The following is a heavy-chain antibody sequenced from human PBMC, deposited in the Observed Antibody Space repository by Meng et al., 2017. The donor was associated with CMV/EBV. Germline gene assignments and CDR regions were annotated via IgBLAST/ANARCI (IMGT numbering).Heavy chain of an antibody. CDR1: GYTFTSYY. D-gene: IGHD3-16*01. V-gene: IGHV1-46*01. CDR2: INPSGGST. J-gene: IGHJ3*01. Sequence: SVKVSCKAFGYTFTSYYIHWVRQDPGPGLEWMGVINPSGGSTTYAQKFQGRVTMTRDTSTSTVYMELSSLRSEDTAVYYCATLGGVFDVWGQGTMVTVSS. CDR3: ATLGGVFDV.